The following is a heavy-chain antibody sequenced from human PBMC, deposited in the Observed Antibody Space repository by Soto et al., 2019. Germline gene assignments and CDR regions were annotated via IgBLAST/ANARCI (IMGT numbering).Heavy chain of an antibody. V-gene: IGHV3-30-3*01. CDR2: ISYDGSNK. Sequence: GGSLRLSCAASGFTFSSYAMHWVRQAPGKGLEWVAVISYDGSNKYYADSVKGRFTISRDNSKNTLYLQMNSLRAEDTAVYYCASDIVVVVAATETNFDYWGQGTLVTVSS. CDR3: ASDIVVVVAATETNFDY. D-gene: IGHD2-15*01. J-gene: IGHJ4*02. CDR1: GFTFSSYA.